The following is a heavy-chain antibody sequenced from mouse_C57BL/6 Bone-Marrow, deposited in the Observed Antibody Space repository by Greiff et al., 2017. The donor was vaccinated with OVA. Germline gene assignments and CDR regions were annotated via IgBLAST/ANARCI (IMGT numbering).Heavy chain of an antibody. CDR3: ARDYYGSSYWYFDV. CDR2: ISDGGSYT. Sequence: EVKLVEPGGGLVKPGGSLKLSCAASGFTFSSYAMSWVRQTPEKRLEWVANISDGGSYTYYPDNVKGRFTISRDNAKNNLYLQMSHLKSEDTAVYYCARDYYGSSYWYFDVWGTGTTVTVSS. J-gene: IGHJ1*03. CDR1: GFTFSSYA. V-gene: IGHV5-4*01. D-gene: IGHD1-1*01.